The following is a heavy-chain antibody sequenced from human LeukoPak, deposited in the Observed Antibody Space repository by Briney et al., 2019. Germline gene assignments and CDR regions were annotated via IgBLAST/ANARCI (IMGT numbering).Heavy chain of an antibody. CDR3: ARVEQIGYCSGGSCLRFDP. CDR2: IIPIFGTA. CDR1: GGTFSSYA. Sequence: SVNVSCKASGGTFSSYAISWVRQAPGQGLEWMGGIIPIFGTANYAQKFQGRVTITTDESTSTAYMELSSLRSEDTAVYYCARVEQIGYCSGGSCLRFDPWGQGTLVTVSS. D-gene: IGHD2-15*01. J-gene: IGHJ5*02. V-gene: IGHV1-69*05.